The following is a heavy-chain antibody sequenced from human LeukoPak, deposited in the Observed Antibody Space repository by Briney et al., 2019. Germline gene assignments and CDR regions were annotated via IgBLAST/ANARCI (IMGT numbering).Heavy chain of an antibody. J-gene: IGHJ4*02. CDR2: TSSSDAGT. V-gene: IGHV3-23*01. CDR1: GFPLSSYA. Sequence: GGSLRLSCAVSGFPLSSYAMSWVRQAPGKGLEWVSATSSSDAGTYYADSVRGRFTISRDNAKNSLYLQMNSLRAEDTAVYYCASEYKYSYWGQGTLVTVSS. D-gene: IGHD1-1*01. CDR3: ASEYKYSY.